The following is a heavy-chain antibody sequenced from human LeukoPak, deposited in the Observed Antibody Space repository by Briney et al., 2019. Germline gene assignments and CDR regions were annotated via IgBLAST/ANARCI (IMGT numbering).Heavy chain of an antibody. V-gene: IGHV3-23*01. CDR3: AKDRGPGYSGRSYFDY. CDR2: ISGSGGST. Sequence: GESLTLSCAASGFTFSSYAMSWVRQAPGKGLEWVSAISGSGGSTYYADSVKRRFTISRDNSKNTLYLQMNSLRAEDTAVYYCAKDRGPGYSGRSYFDYWGQGTLVTVSS. J-gene: IGHJ4*02. D-gene: IGHD5-12*01. CDR1: GFTFSSYA.